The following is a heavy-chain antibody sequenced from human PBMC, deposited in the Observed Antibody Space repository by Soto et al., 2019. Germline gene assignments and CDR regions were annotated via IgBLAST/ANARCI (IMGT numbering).Heavy chain of an antibody. CDR3: VRSGDNYNLLDY. V-gene: IGHV3-11*06. Sequence: PGESLRLSCAASGFTFSDHYRSWTRQAPGKAIEWFAYSTNSGPLTRYQESAKGRFSISRENAKNSLYLQIKSLRGDDTATYFCVRSGDNYNLLDYPGQGNL. D-gene: IGHD1-1*01. CDR2: STNSGPLT. J-gene: IGHJ4*02. CDR1: GFTFSDHY.